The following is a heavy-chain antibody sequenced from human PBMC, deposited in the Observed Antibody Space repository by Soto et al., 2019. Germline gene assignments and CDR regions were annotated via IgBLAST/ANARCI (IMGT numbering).Heavy chain of an antibody. CDR1: GGSISSGGYY. V-gene: IGHV4-31*03. D-gene: IGHD5-18*01. CDR2: IYYSGST. J-gene: IGHJ4*02. CDR3: ARVQRGRGYSYGQFDY. Sequence: SETLSLTCTVSGGSISSGGYYWSRIRQHPGKGLECIGYIYYSGSTYYNPSLKSRVTISVDTSKNQFSLKLSSVPAADTAVYSSARVQRGRGYSYGQFDYWGQVTLVTVSS.